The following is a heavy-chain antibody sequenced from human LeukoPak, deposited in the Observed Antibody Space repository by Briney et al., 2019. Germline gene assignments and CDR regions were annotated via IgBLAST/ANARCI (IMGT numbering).Heavy chain of an antibody. D-gene: IGHD3-9*01. CDR3: ARHGVTTTGYYWD. V-gene: IGHV4-39*01. Sequence: PSETLSLTCTVSGGSIGNTTLYWAWIRQPPGKGLEWIGTIYYSGSTYYNPSLKSRVTISIDTSKNQFSLKLSSVTATDTAVYYCARHGVTTTGYYWDWGQGTLVTVSS. CDR2: IYYSGST. J-gene: IGHJ4*02. CDR1: GGSIGNTTLY.